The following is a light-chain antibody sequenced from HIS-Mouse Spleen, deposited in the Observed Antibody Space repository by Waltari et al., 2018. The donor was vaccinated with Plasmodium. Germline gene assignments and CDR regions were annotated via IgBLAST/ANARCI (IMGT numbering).Light chain of an antibody. CDR2: DAS. V-gene: IGKV1-13*02. CDR1: QGISSA. J-gene: IGKJ4*01. CDR3: QQFNSYPLT. Sequence: AIQLTQSPSSLSASVVDRVTITCRASQGISSALAWYQQKPGKVPKLLIYDASSLESGVPSRFSGSGSGTDFTLTISSLQPEDFATYYCQQFNSYPLTFGGGTKVEIK.